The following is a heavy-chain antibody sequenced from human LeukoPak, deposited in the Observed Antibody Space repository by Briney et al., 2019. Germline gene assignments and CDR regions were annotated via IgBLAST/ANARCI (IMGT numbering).Heavy chain of an antibody. Sequence: EASVKVSCKASGYTFTSYGISWVRQAPGQGLEWMGWISAYNGNTNYAQKLQGRVTMTTDTSTSTAYMELRSLRSDDTAVYYCARRNSSGWFTWSGYYYYMDVWGKGTTVTVSS. J-gene: IGHJ6*03. D-gene: IGHD6-19*01. CDR3: ARRNSSGWFTWSGYYYYMDV. V-gene: IGHV1-18*01. CDR1: GYTFTSYG. CDR2: ISAYNGNT.